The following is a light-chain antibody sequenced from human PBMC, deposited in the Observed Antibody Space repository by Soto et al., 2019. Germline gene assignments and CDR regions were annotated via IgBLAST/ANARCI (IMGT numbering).Light chain of an antibody. CDR2: EVS. J-gene: IGLJ1*01. Sequence: QSVLTQPASVSGSPGQSITISCTGTSSDVGSYNLVSWYQQHPGKAPKLMIYEVSKRPSGVSNHFYGSKSGNTASLTISGLQAEDEADYYCSSYTRSSTYVFGTGTKVTVL. V-gene: IGLV2-14*02. CDR1: SSDVGSYNL. CDR3: SSYTRSSTYV.